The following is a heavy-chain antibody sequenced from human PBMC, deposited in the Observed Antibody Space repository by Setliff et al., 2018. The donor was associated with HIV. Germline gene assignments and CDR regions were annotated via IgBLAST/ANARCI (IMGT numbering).Heavy chain of an antibody. V-gene: IGHV1-69*05. CDR1: GYTFSDFG. CDR2: LLPLFETT. D-gene: IGHD5-18*01. J-gene: IGHJ4*02. CDR3: ARGQVVGYTYSGIEL. Sequence: SVKVSCKASGYTFSDFGISWVRQAPGQGFEWVGGLLPLFETTTYAQTFQGRVSITTDESTSTTYMELSSLRSDDTAVYYCARGQVVGYTYSGIELWGQGTLVTVSS.